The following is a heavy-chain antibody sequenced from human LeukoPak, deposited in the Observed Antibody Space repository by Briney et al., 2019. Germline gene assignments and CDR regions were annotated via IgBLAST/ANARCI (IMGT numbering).Heavy chain of an antibody. CDR1: GFTFSSYE. Sequence: GGSLRLSCAASGFTFSSYEMNWVRQAPGKGLEWVSYISSSGSTIYYADSVKGRFTISRDNAKNSLYLQMNSLRAEDTAVYYCARGDYSSFGYFDYWGRGTLVTVSS. CDR2: ISSSGSTI. D-gene: IGHD4-17*01. V-gene: IGHV3-48*03. CDR3: ARGDYSSFGYFDY. J-gene: IGHJ4*02.